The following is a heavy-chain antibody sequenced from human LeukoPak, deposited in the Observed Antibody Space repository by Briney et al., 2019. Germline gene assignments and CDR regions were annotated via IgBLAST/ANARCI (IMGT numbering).Heavy chain of an antibody. CDR3: AKGGKTIMCPTSCYDY. D-gene: IGHD2-2*01. Sequence: GSLRLSCAASGFPFSSNGMSWVRPAPGRGLEWVSVISGSGGSPDYTDSVKGRFTISRDNSKNTLYLQMNSLRAEDTAVYYCAKGGKTIMCPTSCYDYWGQGTLVTVSS. V-gene: IGHV3-23*01. CDR1: GFPFSSNG. J-gene: IGHJ4*02. CDR2: ISGSGGSP.